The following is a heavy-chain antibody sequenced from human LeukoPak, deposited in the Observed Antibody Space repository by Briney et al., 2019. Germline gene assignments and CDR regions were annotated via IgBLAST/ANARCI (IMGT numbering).Heavy chain of an antibody. J-gene: IGHJ4*02. CDR2: IRYDGSNK. CDR1: GFTFSSYG. D-gene: IGHD3-22*01. CDR3: ARDLSAYYYDSSGSFDY. V-gene: IGHV3-30*02. Sequence: GGSLRLSCAASGFTFSSYGMHWVRQAPGKGLEWVAFIRYDGSNKYYADSVKGRFTISRDNAKNSLYLQMNSLRAEDTAVYYCARDLSAYYYDSSGSFDYWGQGTLVTVSS.